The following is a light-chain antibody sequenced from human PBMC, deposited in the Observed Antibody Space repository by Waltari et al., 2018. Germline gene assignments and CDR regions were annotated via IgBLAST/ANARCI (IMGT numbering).Light chain of an antibody. CDR2: EVS. J-gene: IGLJ1*01. Sequence: QSALTQPPSASGSPGQSVTISCTGTGSDVGGYTYVSWYQLHPGKAPRLIIYEVSKRPSGVPVRGSCSKSGNTASLTFSGLRTEYEADYYCSSYGCNNNLAVFGTGTKVIVL. CDR3: SSYGCNNNLAV. CDR1: GSDVGGYTY. V-gene: IGLV2-8*01.